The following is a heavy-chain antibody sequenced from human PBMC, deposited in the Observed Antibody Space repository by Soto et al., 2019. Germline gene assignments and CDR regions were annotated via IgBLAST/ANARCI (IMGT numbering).Heavy chain of an antibody. V-gene: IGHV1-18*01. CDR2: ISAYNGNT. CDR1: GYTFTSYG. J-gene: IGHJ6*02. CDR3: ARENNRGYYDFWSGQIFGMDV. D-gene: IGHD3-3*01. Sequence: ASVKVSCKASGYTFTSYGISWVRQAPGQGLEWMGWISAYNGNTNYAQKLQGRVTMTTDASTSTAYMELRSLRSDDTAVYYCARENNRGYYDFWSGQIFGMDVWGQGTTVTVSS.